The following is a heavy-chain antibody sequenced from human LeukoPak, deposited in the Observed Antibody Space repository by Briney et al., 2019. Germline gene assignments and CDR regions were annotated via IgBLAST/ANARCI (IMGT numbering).Heavy chain of an antibody. CDR1: GGSISTYY. D-gene: IGHD6-6*01. CDR2: IYASGNT. Sequence: SETLSLTCTVSGGSISTYYWSLIRQPAGKGLEWIGRIYASGNTNYNPSLKSRVTMSLDTSKNQFALRLTSVTAADTAVYYCAREYSSSSGKNAFDVWGQGTMVTVSS. CDR3: AREYSSSSGKNAFDV. J-gene: IGHJ3*01. V-gene: IGHV4-4*07.